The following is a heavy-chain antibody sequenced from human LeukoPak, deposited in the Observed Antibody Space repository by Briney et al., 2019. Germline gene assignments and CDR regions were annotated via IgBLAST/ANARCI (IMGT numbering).Heavy chain of an antibody. Sequence: GGSLRLSCAASGFTFSSYGMHWVRQAPGKGLEWVSAISGSGGSTYYADSVKGRFTISRDNSKNTLYLQMNSLRAEDTAVYYCAKDSLETFDYWGQGTLVTVSS. CDR2: ISGSGGST. J-gene: IGHJ4*02. D-gene: IGHD3-16*02. CDR1: GFTFSSYG. CDR3: AKDSLETFDY. V-gene: IGHV3-23*01.